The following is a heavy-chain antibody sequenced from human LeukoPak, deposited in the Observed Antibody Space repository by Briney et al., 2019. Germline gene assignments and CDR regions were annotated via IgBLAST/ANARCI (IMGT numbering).Heavy chain of an antibody. CDR2: VRSQADSYAT. V-gene: IGHV3-73*01. CDR3: TREEKYRSIGDV. Sequence: PGGSLRLSCAASGFIFSGSGMHWVRQASGKGLEWVGRVRSQADSYATAYAASVKGRFTISRDDSTNTAYLHMNSLKTEDTAVYYCTREEKYRSIGDVWGQGTTVTVSS. CDR1: GFIFSGSG. D-gene: IGHD6-6*01. J-gene: IGHJ6*02.